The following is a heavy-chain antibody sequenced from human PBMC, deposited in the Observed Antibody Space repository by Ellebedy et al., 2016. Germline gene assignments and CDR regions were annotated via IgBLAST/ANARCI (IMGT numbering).Heavy chain of an antibody. D-gene: IGHD6-6*01. CDR2: ITAYIANT. Sequence: ASVKVSCKASGFTFKNYGFIWVRQAPGQGLEWMGCITAYIANTIYAQKLQGRVTMTTDTSTSTAYMELRSLRSDDTAVYYCARGGISSRPGLEYWGQGTLVTVSS. J-gene: IGHJ4*02. CDR3: ARGGISSRPGLEY. V-gene: IGHV1-18*01. CDR1: GFTFKNYG.